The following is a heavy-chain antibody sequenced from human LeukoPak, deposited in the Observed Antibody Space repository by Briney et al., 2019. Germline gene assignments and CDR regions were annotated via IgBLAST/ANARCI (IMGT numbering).Heavy chain of an antibody. J-gene: IGHJ4*02. Sequence: GGSLRLSCAASGFTFSSYWMSWVRQAPGKGLEWVANIKQDGSEKYYVDSVKGRFTISRDNAKNSLYLHMNSLRAEDTAVYYCARAITNYGYIFDCWGQGTLVNVSS. D-gene: IGHD5-18*01. CDR3: ARAITNYGYIFDC. V-gene: IGHV3-7*01. CDR2: IKQDGSEK. CDR1: GFTFSSYW.